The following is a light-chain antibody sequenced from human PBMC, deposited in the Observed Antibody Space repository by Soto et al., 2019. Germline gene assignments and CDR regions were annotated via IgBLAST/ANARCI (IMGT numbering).Light chain of an antibody. V-gene: IGLV1-44*01. Sequence: QSVLTQPPSASGTPGQRVTISYSGSSSNIGSNTVNWYQRLPGTAPKLLIFSNSQRPSGVPDRFSGSKSDTSASLAISGLQSEDEADYYCATWDDSPKAWVFGGGTKVTVL. CDR1: SSNIGSNT. CDR3: ATWDDSPKAWV. J-gene: IGLJ3*02. CDR2: SNS.